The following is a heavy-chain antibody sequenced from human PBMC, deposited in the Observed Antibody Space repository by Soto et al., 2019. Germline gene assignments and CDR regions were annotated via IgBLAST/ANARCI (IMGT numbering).Heavy chain of an antibody. V-gene: IGHV4-59*01. Sequence: PSETLSLTSPVSGCSISSYYWSWIRQPPGKGLEWIGYIYYSGSTNYNPSLKSRVTISVDTSKNQFSLKLSSVTAADTAVYYCARGLVVPAAMPTFYYYMDVWGKGTTVTVSS. J-gene: IGHJ6*03. CDR1: GCSISSYY. D-gene: IGHD2-2*01. CDR3: ARGLVVPAAMPTFYYYMDV. CDR2: IYYSGST.